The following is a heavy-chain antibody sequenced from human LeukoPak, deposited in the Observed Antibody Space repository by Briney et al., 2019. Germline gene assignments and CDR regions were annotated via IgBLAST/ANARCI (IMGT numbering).Heavy chain of an antibody. J-gene: IGHJ4*02. D-gene: IGHD1-26*01. CDR1: GFTFSSYW. CDR3: VSAMGATKDY. V-gene: IGHV3-74*01. CDR2: INSDGSST. Sequence: GGSLRLSCAASGFTFSSYWMHWVRQAPGKGLVWVSRINSDGSSTSYTDSVKGRFTISRDNAKNTLYLQMNSLRAEDTAVYYCVSAMGATKDYWGQGTLVTVSS.